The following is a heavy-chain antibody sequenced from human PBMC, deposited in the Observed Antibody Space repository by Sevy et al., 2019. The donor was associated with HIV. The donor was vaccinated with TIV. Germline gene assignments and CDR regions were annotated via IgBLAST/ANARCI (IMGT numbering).Heavy chain of an antibody. J-gene: IGHJ4*02. CDR3: TRGGRGIPYCSGGSCYSGY. V-gene: IGHV3-49*03. D-gene: IGHD2-15*01. Sequence: GGSLRLSCTASGFTFGDYAMSWFRQAPGKGLEWVGFIRSKAYGGTTEYAASVKGRFTISRDDSKSIAYLQMNSLKTGETAVYYCTRGGRGIPYCSGGSCYSGYWGQGTLVTVSS. CDR1: GFTFGDYA. CDR2: IRSKAYGGTT.